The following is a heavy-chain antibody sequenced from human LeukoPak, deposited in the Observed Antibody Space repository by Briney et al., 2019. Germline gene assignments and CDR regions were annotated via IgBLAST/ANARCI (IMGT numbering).Heavy chain of an antibody. CDR1: GFTFSSYW. D-gene: IGHD1-26*01. CDR3: ARGRGVGATFTYYFDY. CDR2: INHNGNVN. Sequence: GGSLRLSCAASGFTFSSYWMNWARQAPGKGLEWVASINHNGNVNYYVDSVKGRFTISRDNAKNSLYLQMNSLRAEDTAVYYCARGRGVGATFTYYFDYWGQGTLVTVSS. J-gene: IGHJ4*02. V-gene: IGHV3-7*04.